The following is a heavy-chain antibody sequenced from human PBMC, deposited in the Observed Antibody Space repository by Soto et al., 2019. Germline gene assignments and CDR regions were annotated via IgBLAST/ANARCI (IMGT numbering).Heavy chain of an antibody. J-gene: IGHJ6*02. Sequence: PGGSLRLSCAASGFTFSSYSMHWVRQAPGKGLVWVSLINCDGGSTSYADSVKGRFTISRDNSKNSLYLQMNSLRTEDTALYYCAKDKWPNHLKDGMDVWGQGTTVTVSS. CDR2: INCDGGST. CDR3: AKDKWPNHLKDGMDV. CDR1: GFTFSSYS. V-gene: IGHV3-43*01. D-gene: IGHD2-8*01.